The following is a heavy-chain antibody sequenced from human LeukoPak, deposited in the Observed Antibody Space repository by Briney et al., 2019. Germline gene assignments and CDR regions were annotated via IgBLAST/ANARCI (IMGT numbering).Heavy chain of an antibody. Sequence: GGSLRLSCAASGFTFSSYGMHWVRQAPGKGLEWVAFIRYDGSNKYYADSVKGRFTISRDNSKNTLYLQMNSLRAEDTAVYYCAKNFHEYYYGSGSRNDYYYYYMDVWGKGTTVTISS. CDR3: AKNFHEYYYGSGSRNDYYYYYMDV. CDR1: GFTFSSYG. CDR2: IRYDGSNK. V-gene: IGHV3-30*02. D-gene: IGHD3-10*01. J-gene: IGHJ6*03.